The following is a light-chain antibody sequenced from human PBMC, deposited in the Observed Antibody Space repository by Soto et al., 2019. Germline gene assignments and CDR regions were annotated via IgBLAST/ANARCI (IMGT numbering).Light chain of an antibody. CDR3: KSFTTSSTYV. CDR1: SSDIGSYNY. J-gene: IGLJ1*01. CDR2: DVS. V-gene: IGLV2-14*01. Sequence: QSALTQPASVSGSPGQSIAISCIGTSSDIGSYNYVSWYQQHPGKAPKLMIYDVSNRPSGVSDRFSGSKSGNTASLTISGLQAEDEADYYCKSFTTSSTYVFGTGTKVTFL.